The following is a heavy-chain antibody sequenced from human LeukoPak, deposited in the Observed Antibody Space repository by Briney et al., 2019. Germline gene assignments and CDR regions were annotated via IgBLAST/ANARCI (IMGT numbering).Heavy chain of an antibody. CDR1: GFTFSIYS. Sequence: GGSLRLSCAASGFTFSIYSMNWVRQAPGKGLEWVSSISSSSSYIYYADSVKGRFTISRDNAKNSLYLQMNSLRAEDTAVYYCARVSRTTVTTGWFDPWGQGTLVTVSS. V-gene: IGHV3-21*01. D-gene: IGHD4-17*01. CDR2: ISSSSSYI. J-gene: IGHJ5*02. CDR3: ARVSRTTVTTGWFDP.